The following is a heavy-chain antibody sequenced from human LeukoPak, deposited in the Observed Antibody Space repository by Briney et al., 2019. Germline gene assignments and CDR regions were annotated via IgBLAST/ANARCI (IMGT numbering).Heavy chain of an antibody. D-gene: IGHD5-24*01. CDR1: GGSISSHY. J-gene: IGHJ4*02. V-gene: IGHV4-59*11. CDR2: IYYSGST. CDR3: ARGGKRYPSGY. Sequence: PSETLSLTCTVSGGSISSHYWSWIRQPPGKGLEWIGYIYYSGSTNYNPSLKSRVTISIDTSKNQFSLKLSSVTAADTAVYYCARGGKRYPSGYWGQGTLVTVSS.